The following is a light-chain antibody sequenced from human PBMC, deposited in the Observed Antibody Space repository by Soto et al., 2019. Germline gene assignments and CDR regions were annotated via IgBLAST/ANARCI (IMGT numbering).Light chain of an antibody. J-gene: IGLJ1*01. CDR1: SSDVGGYNY. V-gene: IGLV2-14*01. Sequence: SVLTQPASVSGSPGQSITISCTGTSSDVGGYNYVSWYQQHPGKAPKLMIYDVSNRPSGVSNRFSGSKSGNTASLTISGLQAEDEADYYCSSYTSSSTLPVFGTGTKLTVL. CDR3: SSYTSSSTLPV. CDR2: DVS.